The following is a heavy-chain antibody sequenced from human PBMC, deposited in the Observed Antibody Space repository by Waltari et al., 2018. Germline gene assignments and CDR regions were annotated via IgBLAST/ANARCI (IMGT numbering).Heavy chain of an antibody. J-gene: IGHJ4*02. Sequence: EVHLVESGGDLVQPGGSLRLSCAGSGTPFSGYWMHWVRQVPGKGLVWVSRISPDGRTTFYADSVKGRFAISRDNAKNALYLQMNSLRAEDTAVYYCVRDRHSWDWGQGTLVTVSS. CDR2: ISPDGRTT. V-gene: IGHV3-74*01. CDR3: VRDRHSWD. CDR1: GTPFSGYW.